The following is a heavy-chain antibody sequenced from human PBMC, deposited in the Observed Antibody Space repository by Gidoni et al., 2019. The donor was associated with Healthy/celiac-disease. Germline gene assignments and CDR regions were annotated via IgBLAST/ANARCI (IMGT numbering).Heavy chain of an antibody. CDR3: ARGPPAAEDSSGWPTQDY. D-gene: IGHD6-19*01. J-gene: IGHJ4*02. CDR2: INHSGST. CDR1: GGSFSGYY. V-gene: IGHV4-34*01. Sequence: QVQLQQWGAGLLKPSETLSLTCAVYGGSFSGYYWSWIRQPPGKGLEWIGEINHSGSTNYNPSLKSRVTISVDTSKNQFSLKLSSVTAADTAVYYCARGPPAAEDSSGWPTQDYWGQGTLVTVSS.